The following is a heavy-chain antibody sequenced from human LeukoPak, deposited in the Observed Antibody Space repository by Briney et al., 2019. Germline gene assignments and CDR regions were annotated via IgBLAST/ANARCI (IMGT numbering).Heavy chain of an antibody. CDR2: ISYSGST. CDR3: ARGSRRLADFHY. J-gene: IGHJ4*02. Sequence: SQTLSLTCTVSGDSISSSDYYWGWIRQPPGKGLGWIGTISYSGSTYYNPSLQSRVTISVDTSKNQFSLELSSVTAADTAVYYCARGSRRLADFHYWGQGTLVTVSS. CDR1: GDSISSSDYY. D-gene: IGHD1-26*01. V-gene: IGHV4-39*01.